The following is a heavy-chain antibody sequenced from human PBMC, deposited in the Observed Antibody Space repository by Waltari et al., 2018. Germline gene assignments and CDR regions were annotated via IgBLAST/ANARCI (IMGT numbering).Heavy chain of an antibody. CDR3: AKDLRDQWSYFDY. D-gene: IGHD2-15*01. V-gene: IGHV3-30*18. Sequence: QVQLVESGGGVVQPGRSLRLSCAASGFTFSSYGMHWVRQAPGKGLVWVAVISYDGSNKYYADSVKVRFTISRDNSKNTLYLQMNSLRAEDTAVYYCAKDLRDQWSYFDYWGQGTLVTVSS. J-gene: IGHJ4*02. CDR1: GFTFSSYG. CDR2: ISYDGSNK.